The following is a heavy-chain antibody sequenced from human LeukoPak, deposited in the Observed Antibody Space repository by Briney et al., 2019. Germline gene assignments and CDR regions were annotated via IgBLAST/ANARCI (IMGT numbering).Heavy chain of an antibody. V-gene: IGHV4-38-2*02. D-gene: IGHD2-8*01. J-gene: IGHJ5*02. Sequence: ETLSLPSTVSGYSISSGYYWGWIRQPPGKGLEWIGSIYHSGSTYYNPSLKSRVPISVDTSKNQFSLKLSSVTAADTAVYYCARNIVLMVYASNWFDPWGQGTLVTVSS. CDR1: GYSISSGYY. CDR3: ARNIVLMVYASNWFDP. CDR2: IYHSGST.